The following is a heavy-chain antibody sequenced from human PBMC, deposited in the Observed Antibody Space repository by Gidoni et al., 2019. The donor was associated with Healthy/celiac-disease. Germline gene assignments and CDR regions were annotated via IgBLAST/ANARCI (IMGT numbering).Heavy chain of an antibody. D-gene: IGHD3-22*01. CDR1: GFTFDAYA. V-gene: IGHV3-43D*03. J-gene: IGHJ3*02. CDR3: AKDINYDGGGWYAFDI. Sequence: EVQLVESGGVVVQPGGSLRLPCAASGFTFDAYAMHWVRQAPGKGLEWVSLISWDGGSTYYADSVKGRFTISRDNSKNSLYLQMNSLRAEDTALYYCAKDINYDGGGWYAFDIWGQGTMVTVSS. CDR2: ISWDGGST.